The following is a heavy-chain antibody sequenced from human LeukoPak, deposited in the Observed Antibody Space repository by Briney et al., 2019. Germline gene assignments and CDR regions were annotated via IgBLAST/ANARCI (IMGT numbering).Heavy chain of an antibody. CDR1: GFTFSPYP. V-gene: IGHV3-30*03. Sequence: GGSLRLSCATSGFTFSPYPMHWVRQAPGKGLEWVAVIAYDGGNIFYAPSVRGRFTISRDNSRGTLSLQMNSLKVEDTALYYCVRDPSARFYFDYWGQGTLVTVSS. CDR2: IAYDGGNI. J-gene: IGHJ4*02. D-gene: IGHD6-6*01. CDR3: VRDPSARFYFDY.